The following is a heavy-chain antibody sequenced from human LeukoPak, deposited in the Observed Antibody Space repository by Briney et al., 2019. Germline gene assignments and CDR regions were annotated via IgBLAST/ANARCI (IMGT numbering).Heavy chain of an antibody. CDR2: ISGSGVTT. J-gene: IGHJ4*02. CDR1: GFAFSSYA. V-gene: IGHV3-23*01. CDR3: AKPDFDILTGSQSYFDY. D-gene: IGHD3-9*01. Sequence: GGSLRLSCAASGFAFSSYAMNWVRQAPGMGLEWVSTISGSGVTTYYADSVKGRFTISRDNSANTLYLQMNTLRAEDTAVYYCAKPDFDILTGSQSYFDYWGQGTLVTVSS.